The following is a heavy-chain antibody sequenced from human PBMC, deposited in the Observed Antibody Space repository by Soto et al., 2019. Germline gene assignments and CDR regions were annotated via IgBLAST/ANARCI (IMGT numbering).Heavy chain of an antibody. D-gene: IGHD4-17*01. CDR2: ISSSGRTI. CDR3: ARERADYRPVAY. CDR1: GFTFGDYY. V-gene: IGHV3-11*01. J-gene: IGHJ4*02. Sequence: QVQLVESGGDLVKPGGSLRLSCVASGFTFGDYYMTWIRQAPGKGLEWVSYISSSGRTIFYADSVKGRFTISRDNAKKALFLQMTSLRAEDTAVYYGARERADYRPVAYWGQGPLVTVSS.